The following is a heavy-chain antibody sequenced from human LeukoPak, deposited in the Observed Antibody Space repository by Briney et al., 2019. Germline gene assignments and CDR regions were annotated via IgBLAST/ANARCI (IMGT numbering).Heavy chain of an antibody. V-gene: IGHV3-66*01. J-gene: IGHJ4*02. D-gene: IGHD3-16*02. CDR1: GFTISSHY. Sequence: GGSLRLSCSVSGFTISSHYMAWVRQVPGKGPEWVSLIHSGGSTYYADSVKGRFTISRDNSKNTVYLQMNSLRAGDTAVYYCAKASERLRLGELSPSFGYWGQGTLVTVSS. CDR3: AKASERLRLGELSPSFGY. CDR2: IHSGGST.